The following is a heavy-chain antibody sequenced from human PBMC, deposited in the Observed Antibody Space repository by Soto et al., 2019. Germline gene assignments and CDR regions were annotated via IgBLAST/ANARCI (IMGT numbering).Heavy chain of an antibody. D-gene: IGHD3-10*01. CDR2: VNDNWGS. V-gene: IGHV4-59*08. J-gene: IGHJ6*02. Sequence: QVPLQESGPGLVKPSETLSLSCTVSGGSISSYYWSWFRQTPEKGLKWIGYVNDNWGSNYNPSLTRRVATSLDTPKRQFSLKLPSVTATDTGVYSCERQGFGALHGLVDVWAQGNTVTVSS. CDR3: ERQGFGALHGLVDV. CDR1: GGSISSYY.